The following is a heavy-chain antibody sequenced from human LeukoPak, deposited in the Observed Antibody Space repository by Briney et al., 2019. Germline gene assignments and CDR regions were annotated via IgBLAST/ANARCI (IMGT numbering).Heavy chain of an antibody. Sequence: PSETLSLTCAVSGGSFRGYYWSWIRQPPGKGLEWIGEINHSGSTNYNPSLKSRVTISVDTSKNQFSLKLSSVTAADTAVYYCARLYDSSGYYYETNWGQGTLVTVSS. CDR1: GGSFRGYY. V-gene: IGHV4-34*01. D-gene: IGHD3-22*01. CDR2: INHSGST. J-gene: IGHJ4*02. CDR3: ARLYDSSGYYYETN.